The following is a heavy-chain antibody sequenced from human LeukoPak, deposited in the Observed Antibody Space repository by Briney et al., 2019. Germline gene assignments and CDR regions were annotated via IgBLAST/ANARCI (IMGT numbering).Heavy chain of an antibody. CDR1: GGSISSYY. J-gene: IGHJ4*02. CDR2: IYYSGST. D-gene: IGHD3-22*01. V-gene: IGHV4-59*01. Sequence: PSETLSLTCTVSGGSISSYYWSWIRQPPGKGLEWIGYIYYSGSTNYNPSLKSRVTISVDTSKNQFSLKLSSVTAADTAVYYCARETRSSDYYYDSSGYGFDYWGQGTLVTVSS. CDR3: ARETRSSDYYYDSSGYGFDY.